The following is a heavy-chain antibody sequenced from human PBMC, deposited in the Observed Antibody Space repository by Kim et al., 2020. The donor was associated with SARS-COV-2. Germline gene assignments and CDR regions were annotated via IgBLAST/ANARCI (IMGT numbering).Heavy chain of an antibody. D-gene: IGHD5-12*01. J-gene: IGHJ4*02. V-gene: IGHV3-30*18. CDR2: ISYDGSNK. CDR1: GFTFSSYG. Sequence: GGSLRLSCAASGFTFSSYGMHWVRQAPGKGLEWVAVISYDGSNKYYADSVKGRFTISRDNSKNTLYLQMNSLRAEDTAVYYCAKDQGQYIVATIKDYWGQGSLVTVSS. CDR3: AKDQGQYIVATIKDY.